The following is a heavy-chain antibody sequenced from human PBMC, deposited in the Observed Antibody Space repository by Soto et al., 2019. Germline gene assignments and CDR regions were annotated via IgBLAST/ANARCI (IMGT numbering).Heavy chain of an antibody. J-gene: IGHJ6*02. CDR2: ISSSSSYI. Sequence: GGSLRLSCAASVFTFSSYSVNWVRQSPGKGLEWVSSISSSSSYIYYADSVKGRFTISRDNAKNSLYLQMNSLRAEDTAVYYCAREHYYDSTGYYYGHYYYYGMDVWGQGTTVTVS. V-gene: IGHV3-21*01. CDR1: VFTFSSYS. CDR3: AREHYYDSTGYYYGHYYYYGMDV. D-gene: IGHD3-22*01.